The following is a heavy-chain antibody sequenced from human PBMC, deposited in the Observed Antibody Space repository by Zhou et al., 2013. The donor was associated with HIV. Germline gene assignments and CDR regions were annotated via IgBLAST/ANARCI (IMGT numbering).Heavy chain of an antibody. V-gene: IGHV1-8*01. CDR2: INPNSGKG. D-gene: IGHD3-10*01. CDR3: GRRGSWGDRTTIIRGGVDV. CDR1: GYNFGSYN. Sequence: QAELVQSADEIKLPGASVRVSCKASGYNFGSYNINWVRQAPGQGLEWMGWINPNSGKGYYAQRFQGRVTMSRNISTTTAHMELSSLTSEDTAVYYCGRRGSWGDRTTIIRGGVDVWGQGTTVSVSS. J-gene: IGHJ6*02.